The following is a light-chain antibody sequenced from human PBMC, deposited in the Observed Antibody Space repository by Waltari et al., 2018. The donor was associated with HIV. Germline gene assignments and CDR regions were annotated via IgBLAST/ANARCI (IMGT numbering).Light chain of an antibody. CDR2: DTF. V-gene: IGLV7-46*01. CDR3: LLAFAGARPVV. J-gene: IGLJ2*01. CDR1: TGPVTSGHH. Sequence: QAVVTQEPSLTVSPGGTVTLTCGSSTGPVTSGHHPYWFQQKSGQAPRTLIYDTFNKHSWTPARFPGSLLGGKAALTLSGAQPEDEAEYFCLLAFAGARPVVFGGGTNLTVL.